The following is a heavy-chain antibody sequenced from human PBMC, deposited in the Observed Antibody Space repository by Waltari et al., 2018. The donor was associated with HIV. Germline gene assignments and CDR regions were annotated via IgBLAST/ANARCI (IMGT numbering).Heavy chain of an antibody. CDR1: GGSFSGYY. D-gene: IGHD6-13*01. Sequence: QVQLQQWGAGLLKPSETLSLTCAVYGGSFSGYYWSWIRQPPGKGLEWIGEINHSGSTNYNPSLKSRVTISVDTSKNQFSLKLSSVTAADTAVYYCASYGNGWSAAGTPYYYYGMDVWGQGTTVTVSS. J-gene: IGHJ6*02. CDR3: ASYGNGWSAAGTPYYYYGMDV. CDR2: INHSGST. V-gene: IGHV4-34*01.